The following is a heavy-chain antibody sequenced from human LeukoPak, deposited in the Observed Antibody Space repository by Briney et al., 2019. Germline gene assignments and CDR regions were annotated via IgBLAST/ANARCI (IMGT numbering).Heavy chain of an antibody. J-gene: IGHJ4*02. CDR2: IKQDGSEK. CDR3: ARVVFRAFDY. Sequence: GGSLRPSCVASGFTFSNYWMSWVRQAPGKGLEWVANIKQDGSEKDYVDSVKGRFTISRDSAENSLYLQMNSLRAEDTAVYYCARVVFRAFDYWGQGTLDTVSS. CDR1: GFTFSNYW. V-gene: IGHV3-7*03.